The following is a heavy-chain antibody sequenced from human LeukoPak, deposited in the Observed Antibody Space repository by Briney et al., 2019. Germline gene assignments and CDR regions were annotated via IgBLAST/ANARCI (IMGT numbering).Heavy chain of an antibody. Sequence: GASVKVSCKASGYTFTSYYMHWVRQAPGQGLEWMGVINPSGGSTSYAQKFQGRVTMTRDTSTSTVYMELSSLRSEDTAVYYCARDGSVVRGVIITPRRWFDLWGQGTLVTVSS. D-gene: IGHD3-10*01. CDR2: INPSGGST. CDR1: GYTFTSYY. CDR3: ARDGSVVRGVIITPRRWFDL. J-gene: IGHJ5*02. V-gene: IGHV1-46*01.